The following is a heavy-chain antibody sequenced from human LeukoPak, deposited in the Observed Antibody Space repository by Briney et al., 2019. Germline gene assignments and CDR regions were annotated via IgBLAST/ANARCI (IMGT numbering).Heavy chain of an antibody. D-gene: IGHD2-15*01. CDR2: MNPNSGVT. CDR1: GYTFTDYW. V-gene: IGHV1-2*02. J-gene: IGHJ4*02. CDR3: ARDPGYLQADY. Sequence: ASVKVSCKASGYTFTDYWIHWVRQAPGQGLEWMGCMNPNSGVTGYAQRFQGRVTMTRDTSISTAYVELSSLRSDDTAVYYCARDPGYLQADYWGQGTLVTVPS.